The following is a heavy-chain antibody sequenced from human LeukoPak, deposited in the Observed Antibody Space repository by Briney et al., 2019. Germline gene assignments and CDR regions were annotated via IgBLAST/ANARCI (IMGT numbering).Heavy chain of an antibody. V-gene: IGHV3-30*18. Sequence: GGSLRLSCAASGFTFSSYGMHWVRQAPGKGLEWVAVISYDGSNKYYADSVKGRFTISRDNSKNTLYLQMNSLRAEDTAVYYCAKDGSPGWYFDYWGQGTLVTVFS. J-gene: IGHJ4*02. CDR1: GFTFSSYG. D-gene: IGHD3-9*01. CDR3: AKDGSPGWYFDY. CDR2: ISYDGSNK.